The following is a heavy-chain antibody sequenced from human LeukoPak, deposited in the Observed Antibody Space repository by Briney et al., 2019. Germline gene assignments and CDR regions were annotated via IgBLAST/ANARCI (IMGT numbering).Heavy chain of an antibody. CDR1: GGSISGYY. CDR2: IHYTGRT. D-gene: IGHD5-24*01. V-gene: IGHV4-59*01. Sequence: PSETLSLTCTVSGGSISGYYWSWIRQPPGKGLEWIGYIHYTGRTNYSPSLKSGVTISSDMSKNEFSLRLYSVTAADTAVYFCVRDTNRGMAESYGMDVWGQGTTDTVSS. J-gene: IGHJ6*02. CDR3: VRDTNRGMAESYGMDV.